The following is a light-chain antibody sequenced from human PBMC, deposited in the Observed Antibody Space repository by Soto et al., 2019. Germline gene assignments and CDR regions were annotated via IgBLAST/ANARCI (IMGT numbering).Light chain of an antibody. Sequence: QSALTQPPSASGSPGQSVAISCTGTSSDVGGYNYVSWYQQHPGKAPKLMIYDVTSRPSGVSYRFSGSKSGNTASLTISGLQAEDEADYYCSSYTTSSSYVFGTGTKVTVL. V-gene: IGLV2-14*01. CDR2: DVT. J-gene: IGLJ1*01. CDR1: SSDVGGYNY. CDR3: SSYTTSSSYV.